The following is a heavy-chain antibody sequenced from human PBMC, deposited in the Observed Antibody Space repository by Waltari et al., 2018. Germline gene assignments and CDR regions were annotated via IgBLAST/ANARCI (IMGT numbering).Heavy chain of an antibody. V-gene: IGHV1-8*02. CDR3: ARGRDVFANFDYNWFDP. Sequence: QVQLVQSGAEVLKPGASVKLSCQASGYTFINYAINWVRQAAGQGLEWMGWVNPNSGATAYAQKFQGRISMTWDTFTSTAYMELSNLRSDDTAVLYCARGRDVFANFDYNWFDPWGQGTLVTVSS. CDR2: VNPNSGAT. J-gene: IGHJ5*02. CDR1: GYTFINYA. D-gene: IGHD3-3*01.